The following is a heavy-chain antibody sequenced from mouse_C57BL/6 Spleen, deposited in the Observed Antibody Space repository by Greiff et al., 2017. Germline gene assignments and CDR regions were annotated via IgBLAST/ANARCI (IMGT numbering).Heavy chain of an antibody. D-gene: IGHD2-1*01. CDR3: AKGNYVDYYYAMDY. Sequence: VQLQESGAELARPGASVKLSCKASGYTFTSYGISWVKQRTGQGLEWIGEIYPRSGNTYYNEKFKGKATLTADKSSSTAYMELRSLTSEDSAVXFCAKGNYVDYYYAMDYWGQGTSVTVSS. J-gene: IGHJ4*01. V-gene: IGHV1-81*01. CDR2: IYPRSGNT. CDR1: GYTFTSYG.